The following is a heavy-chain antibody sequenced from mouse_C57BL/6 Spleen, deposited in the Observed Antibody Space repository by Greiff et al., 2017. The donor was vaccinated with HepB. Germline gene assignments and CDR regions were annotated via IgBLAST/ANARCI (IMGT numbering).Heavy chain of an antibody. CDR1: GYTFTSYW. D-gene: IGHD3-3*01. CDR2: IDPSDSYT. Sequence: QVQLQQSGAELVKPGASVKLSCKASGYTFTSYWMQWVKQRPGQGLEWIGEIDPSDSYTNYNQKFKGKATLTVDTSSSTAYMQLSSLTSEDSAVYYCARNRAHEGAMDYWGQGTSVTVSS. V-gene: IGHV1-50*01. J-gene: IGHJ4*01. CDR3: ARNRAHEGAMDY.